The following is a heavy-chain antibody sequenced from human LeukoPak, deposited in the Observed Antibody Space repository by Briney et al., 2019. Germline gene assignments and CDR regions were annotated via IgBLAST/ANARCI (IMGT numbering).Heavy chain of an antibody. CDR3: ARDLGGYSYGSHFDY. CDR2: IKQDGSEK. J-gene: IGHJ4*02. V-gene: IGHV3-7*01. Sequence: GGSLRLSCAASGFTFSSYWMSWVRQAPGKGLEWVANIKQDGSEKHYVDSVKGRFTISRDNAKNSLYLQMNSLRAEDTAVYYCARDLGGYSYGSHFDYWGQGTLVTVSS. D-gene: IGHD5-18*01. CDR1: GFTFSSYW.